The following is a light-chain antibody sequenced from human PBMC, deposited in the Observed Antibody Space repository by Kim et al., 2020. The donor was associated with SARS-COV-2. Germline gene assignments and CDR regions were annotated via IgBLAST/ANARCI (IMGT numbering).Light chain of an antibody. CDR2: DVS. Sequence: GQSITIPGTGTSSDVGGYNYVSWYQQHPGKAPQLMLFDVSQRPSGVSNRFSGSKSGNTASLTISGLQAEDEADYHCSSYTSSRTWVFGGGTQLTVL. V-gene: IGLV2-14*04. CDR1: SSDVGGYNY. CDR3: SSYTSSRTWV. J-gene: IGLJ3*02.